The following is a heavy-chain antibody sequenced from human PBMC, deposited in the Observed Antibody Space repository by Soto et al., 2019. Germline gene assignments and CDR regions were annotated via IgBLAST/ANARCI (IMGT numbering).Heavy chain of an antibody. J-gene: IGHJ5*02. Sequence: EVQLLESGGGLVQPGGSLRLSCAASGFTYSNYGMSWVRQAPGKGLEWVSAISGNGGSTYYVDSVKGRFTISRDNSKNTLYLQMNSLRAEDTAVYYCATTGAYGGYSGHNWFDPWGQGTLVTVSS. CDR3: ATTGAYGGYSGHNWFDP. V-gene: IGHV3-23*01. CDR2: ISGNGGST. CDR1: GFTYSNYG. D-gene: IGHD4-17*01.